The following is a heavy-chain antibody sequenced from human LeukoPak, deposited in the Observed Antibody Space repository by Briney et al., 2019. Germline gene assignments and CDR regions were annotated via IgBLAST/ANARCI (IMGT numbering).Heavy chain of an antibody. Sequence: SQTLSLACAISGDSVSSNSAAWNWIRQSPSRGLEWLGRTYYRSKWYNDYAVSVKSRITINPDTSKDQFSLQLNSVTPEDTAVYYCARGLGGRKGNWFDPWGQGTLVTVSS. CDR3: ARGLGGRKGNWFDP. CDR1: GDSVSSNSAA. CDR2: TYYRSKWYN. J-gene: IGHJ5*02. V-gene: IGHV6-1*01. D-gene: IGHD3-10*01.